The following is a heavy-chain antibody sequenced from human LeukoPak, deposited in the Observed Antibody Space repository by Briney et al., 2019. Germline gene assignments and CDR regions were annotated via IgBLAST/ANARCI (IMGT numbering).Heavy chain of an antibody. J-gene: IGHJ4*02. CDR3: ARGMGYDSGGYYYVSPFDY. CDR1: GFTFSSYD. Sequence: GGSLRLSCAASGFTFSSYDMHWVRQATGKGLEWVSAIGTAGDTYYPGSVKGRFTISRENAKNSLYLQMNSLRAGDTAVYYCARGMGYDSGGYYYVSPFDYWGQGTLVTVSS. CDR2: IGTAGDT. D-gene: IGHD3-22*01. V-gene: IGHV3-13*01.